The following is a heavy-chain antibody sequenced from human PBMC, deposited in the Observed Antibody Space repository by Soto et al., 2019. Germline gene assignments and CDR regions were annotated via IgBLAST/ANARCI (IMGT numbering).Heavy chain of an antibody. V-gene: IGHV3-72*01. CDR3: ARFRGSNTGGLDY. Sequence: EVQLVESGGGLVQPGGSLRLSCAASGFTFSDHYMDWVRQAPGKGLEWVGRSRNKANSYSTEYAASVKGRFTISRDESKNSLYLQMNSLKTETPPLYYCARFRGSNTGGLDYWGEGPLVPFSS. D-gene: IGHD1-26*01. J-gene: IGHJ4*02. CDR1: GFTFSDHY. CDR2: SRNKANSYST.